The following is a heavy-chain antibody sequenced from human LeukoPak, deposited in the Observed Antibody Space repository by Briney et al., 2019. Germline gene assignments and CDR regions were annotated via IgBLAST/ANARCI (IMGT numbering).Heavy chain of an antibody. D-gene: IGHD4-17*01. CDR2: IKTDGSEK. J-gene: IGHJ4*02. CDR3: ARDSGYYGDYRDTGDY. V-gene: IGHV3-7*01. CDR1: GFTFSNYW. Sequence: GGSLRLSCEGSGFTFSNYWMGWVRQAPGKGLQWVANIKTDGSEKYYVDSVKGRFTISRDNAKNSLYLQMNSLRAEDTAVYYCARDSGYYGDYRDTGDYWGQGTLVTVSS.